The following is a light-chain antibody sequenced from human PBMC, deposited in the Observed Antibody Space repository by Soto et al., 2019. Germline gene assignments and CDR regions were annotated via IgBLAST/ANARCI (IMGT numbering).Light chain of an antibody. CDR2: EAS. CDR3: VSYAGSYTYV. J-gene: IGLJ1*01. CDR1: SSDAGSYNF. V-gene: IGLV2-23*01. Sequence: QSVLTQPASVSASPGQSITSACTGTSSDAGSYNFVSWCQHYPGKAPKAMIYEASKRPSGVSNRFSASKSGNTASLTISGLQADDEADYYCVSYAGSYTYVFGTGTRSPS.